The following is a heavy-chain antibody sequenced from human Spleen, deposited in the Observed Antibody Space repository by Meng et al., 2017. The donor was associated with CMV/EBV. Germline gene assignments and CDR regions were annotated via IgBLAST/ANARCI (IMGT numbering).Heavy chain of an antibody. Sequence: VWPPARLMPADTLSLTCTASGCAISSNYWSGFRRPAGKELVWFVRIYPSGSTTYNPPLKSRVTMSVDASKNQFSLKLFSVTAADTAVYYCARDVPASPMAVAGTFGYWGQGTLVTVSS. V-gene: IGHV4-4*07. J-gene: IGHJ4*02. CDR1: GCAISSNY. CDR2: IYPSGST. CDR3: ARDVPASPMAVAGTFGY. D-gene: IGHD6-19*01.